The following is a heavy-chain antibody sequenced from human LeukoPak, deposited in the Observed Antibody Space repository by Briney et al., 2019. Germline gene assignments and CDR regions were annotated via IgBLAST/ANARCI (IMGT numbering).Heavy chain of an antibody. CDR2: ISNDGSNK. J-gene: IGHJ4*02. CDR1: GFTFSSYG. Sequence: PGGSLRLSCAASGFTFSSYGIHWVRQAPGKGLEWVAHISNDGSNKDYADSVKGRFTMSRDNSENTLYLQMNSLRAEDTAVYYCAKDQYVGSAALAGDYWGQGTLVIVSS. CDR3: AKDQYVGSAALAGDY. D-gene: IGHD6-19*01. V-gene: IGHV3-30*18.